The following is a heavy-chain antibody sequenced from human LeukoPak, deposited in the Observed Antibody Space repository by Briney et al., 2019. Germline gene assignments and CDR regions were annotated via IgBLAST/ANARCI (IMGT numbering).Heavy chain of an antibody. V-gene: IGHV4-59*01. D-gene: IGHD3-10*01. J-gene: IGHJ4*02. CDR3: ARGDGSGSYYSVSFDY. Sequence: SETLSLTCTVSGGSISNYYWSWIRQPPGKGLEWIGYIYYSGSTNYNPSLKSRVTISVDTSKNQFSLKLSSVTAADTAVYYCARGDGSGSYYSVSFDYWGQGTLVTVSS. CDR2: IYYSGST. CDR1: GGSISNYY.